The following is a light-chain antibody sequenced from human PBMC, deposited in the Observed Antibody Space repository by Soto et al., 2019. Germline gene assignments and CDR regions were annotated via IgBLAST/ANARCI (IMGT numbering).Light chain of an antibody. CDR2: EVS. V-gene: IGLV2-8*01. Sequence: QSALTQPPSASGSPGQSVTISCTGTSSDVGGYNYVSWYQQHPGKAPKLMIYEVSKRPSGVPDRFSGSKSGNTASLTVSGLQAEDEADYYCSSYVGTNNTVLFGGGTQLTVL. CDR3: SSYVGTNNTVL. J-gene: IGLJ2*01. CDR1: SSDVGGYNY.